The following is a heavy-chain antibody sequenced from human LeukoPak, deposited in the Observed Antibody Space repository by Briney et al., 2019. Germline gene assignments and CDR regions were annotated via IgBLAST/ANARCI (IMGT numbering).Heavy chain of an antibody. CDR3: ARYNYYYYMDV. V-gene: IGHV3-53*01. J-gene: IGHJ6*03. CDR2: IYSGGST. Sequence: GGSLRLSCAASGFTVSSNYMSWVRQAPGKGLEWVSVIYSGGSTYYADSVKGRFTISRDNSKNTLYLQMNSLRAEDTAVYYCARYNYYYYMDVWGKGTTVTISS. CDR1: GFTVSSNY.